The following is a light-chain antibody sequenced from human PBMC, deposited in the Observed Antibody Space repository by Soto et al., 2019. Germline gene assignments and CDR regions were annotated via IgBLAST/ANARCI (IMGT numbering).Light chain of an antibody. CDR2: AAS. V-gene: IGKV1-39*01. Sequence: DIQLTQSQSSLSASVGDRVTITCRASQSISTYLNWNQQKVGKAPKLLIYAASSLQRGVPSRFSDSGSGTDFTLTISSLQPEDFATYYSQQSYSTPRTFGQGTKLEIK. CDR1: QSISTY. J-gene: IGKJ2*02. CDR3: QQSYSTPRT.